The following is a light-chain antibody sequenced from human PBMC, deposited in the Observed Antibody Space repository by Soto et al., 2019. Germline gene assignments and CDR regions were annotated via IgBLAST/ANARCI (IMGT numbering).Light chain of an antibody. J-gene: IGKJ4*01. V-gene: IGKV1D-16*01. CDR2: AAS. CDR3: QHSTSNPLT. Sequence: DIQMTQSPSSLSASVGARVTITCRASQYISSWLSWFQQKPGKAPKSLIYAASNLRSGVPSPFSGSGSGTDFTRTLNSLQPEGSGTFYCQHSTSNPLTFGWGTKV. CDR1: QYISSW.